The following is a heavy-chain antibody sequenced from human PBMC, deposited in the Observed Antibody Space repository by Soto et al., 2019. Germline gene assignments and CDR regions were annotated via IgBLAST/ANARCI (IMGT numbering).Heavy chain of an antibody. CDR1: GFSLNTRGVG. CDR2: IHWDDEQ. V-gene: IGHV2-5*02. J-gene: IGHJ4*02. Sequence: QITLKESGPTLVIPTQTLTLTCTFSGFSLNTRGVGVGWIRQPPGKALEWVALIHWDDEQRYSPSLRNTLTITKDTSKNQVVLIMPTMDPVDTATYCCAYRPFVLGSGWSFDFWGQGILVTFSS. CDR3: AYRPFVLGSGWSFDF. D-gene: IGHD6-19*01.